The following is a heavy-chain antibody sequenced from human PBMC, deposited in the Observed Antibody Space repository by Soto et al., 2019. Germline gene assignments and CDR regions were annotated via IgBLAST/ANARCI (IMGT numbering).Heavy chain of an antibody. Sequence: EVQLLESGGGLVQPGGSLRLSCAASGFTFSNYAMSWVRQAPGKGLQWVSGIGGGYDDRHYADSVKGRFTISRDNSKNTMFLQMSSLSAEDTARYYCVKDGPYIVVVTASRPYWYFDLWGRGTLVTVSS. CDR1: GFTFSNYA. CDR3: VKDGPYIVVVTASRPYWYFDL. CDR2: IGGGYDDR. V-gene: IGHV3-23*01. D-gene: IGHD2-21*02. J-gene: IGHJ2*01.